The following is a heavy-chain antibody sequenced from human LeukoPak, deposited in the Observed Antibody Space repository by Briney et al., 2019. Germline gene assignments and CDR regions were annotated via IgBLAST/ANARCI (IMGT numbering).Heavy chain of an antibody. D-gene: IGHD4-11*01. CDR1: GASISSGYYY. CDR3: ARGGDDYSLFFDF. V-gene: IGHV4-30-4*01. Sequence: PSETLSLTCTVSGASISSGYYYWSWIRQPPGKGLEWIGYIYYSGSSNYNPSLQSRVIISLDTPKNQFSLKLTSVAAAGAAVYYCARGGDDYSLFFDFWGQGTVVAVSS. CDR2: IYYSGSS. J-gene: IGHJ4*02.